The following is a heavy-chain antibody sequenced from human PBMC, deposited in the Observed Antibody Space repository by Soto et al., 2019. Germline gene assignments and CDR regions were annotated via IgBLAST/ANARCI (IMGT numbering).Heavy chain of an antibody. D-gene: IGHD3-22*01. Sequence: GGSLRLSCAASGFTFSSYAMSWVRQAPGKGLEWVSAISGSGGSTYYADSVKGRFTISRDNSKNTLYLQMNSLRAEDTAVYYCAKPPPQPYYYDSSGYSPLYYFDYWGQGTLVTVSS. CDR1: GFTFSSYA. J-gene: IGHJ4*02. CDR2: ISGSGGST. V-gene: IGHV3-23*01. CDR3: AKPPPQPYYYDSSGYSPLYYFDY.